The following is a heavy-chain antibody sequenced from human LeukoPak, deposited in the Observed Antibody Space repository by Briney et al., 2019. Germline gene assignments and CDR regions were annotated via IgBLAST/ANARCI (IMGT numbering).Heavy chain of an antibody. D-gene: IGHD4-11*01. Sequence: GASVKVSCKXSGYTFTGYYMHWVRQAPGQGLEWMGWINPNSGGTNYSQKFQGRATMTRDTSISTAYMELSRLRSDDTAVYYCARGNSNYDYWGQGTLVTVSS. J-gene: IGHJ4*02. CDR2: INPNSGGT. V-gene: IGHV1-2*02. CDR1: GYTFTGYY. CDR3: ARGNSNYDY.